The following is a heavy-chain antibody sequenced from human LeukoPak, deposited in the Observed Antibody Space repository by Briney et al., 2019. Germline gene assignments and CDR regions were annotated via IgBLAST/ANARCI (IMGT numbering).Heavy chain of an antibody. J-gene: IGHJ4*02. CDR3: ARGSRWLQLGPFDY. D-gene: IGHD5-24*01. Sequence: GRSLRLSCAASGFTFSSYTMHWVRQAPGKGLEWVAVMSYDGSDNYYADSVKGRFTISRDNSRTTVYLQMNCLRAEDTAVYYCARGSRWLQLGPFDYWGQGTLVTVSS. CDR1: GFTFSSYT. V-gene: IGHV3-30*01. CDR2: MSYDGSDN.